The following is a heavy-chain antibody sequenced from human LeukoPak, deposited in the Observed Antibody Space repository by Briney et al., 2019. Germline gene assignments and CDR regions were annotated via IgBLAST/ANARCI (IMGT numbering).Heavy chain of an antibody. Sequence: RPSETLSLTCTVSGGSISSYYWSWIRQPAGKGLEWIGYIYYSGSTNYNPSLKSRVTISVDTSKNQFSLKLSSVTAADTAVYYCARSDSSGYYGNPMDVWGQGTTVTVSS. J-gene: IGHJ6*02. V-gene: IGHV4-59*01. CDR3: ARSDSSGYYGNPMDV. CDR2: IYYSGST. CDR1: GGSISSYY. D-gene: IGHD3-22*01.